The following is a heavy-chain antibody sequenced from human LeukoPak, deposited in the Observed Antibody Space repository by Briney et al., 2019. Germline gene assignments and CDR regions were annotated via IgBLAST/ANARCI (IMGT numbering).Heavy chain of an antibody. V-gene: IGHV4-4*07. CDR2: VYTSGST. D-gene: IGHD5-18*01. J-gene: IGHJ3*02. CDR3: ARGPLELWYESDAFDI. Sequence: PSETLSLTCTVSGVSITSYYWSWIRQPAGKGLEWIGRVYTSGSTNYNPSLKSRVTMSVDTSKNQFSLKLSSVTAADTAVYYCARGPLELWYESDAFDIWGQGTMVTVSS. CDR1: GVSITSYY.